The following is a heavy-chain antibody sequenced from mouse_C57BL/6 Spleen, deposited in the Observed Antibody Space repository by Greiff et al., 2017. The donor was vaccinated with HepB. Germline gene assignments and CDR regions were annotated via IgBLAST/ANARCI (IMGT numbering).Heavy chain of an antibody. D-gene: IGHD2-4*01. V-gene: IGHV1-81*01. CDR1: GYTFTSYG. CDR2: IYPRSGNT. J-gene: IGHJ3*01. Sequence: VQLQQSGAELARPGASVKLSCKASGYTFTSYGISWVKQRTGQGLEWIGEIYPRSGNTYYNEKFKGKATLTADKSSSTAYMELRSLTSEDSAVYFCAREGYYDYVFAYWGQGTLVTVSA. CDR3: AREGYYDYVFAY.